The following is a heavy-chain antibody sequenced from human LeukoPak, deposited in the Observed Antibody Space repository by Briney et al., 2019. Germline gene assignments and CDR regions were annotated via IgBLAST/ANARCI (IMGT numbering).Heavy chain of an antibody. V-gene: IGHV4-38-2*01. CDR1: NYPITSDYY. CDR2: IFHSGIA. CDR3: GRAGFGTAYNRFYYYMDV. Sequence: SETLSLTSAVSNYPITSDYYWVWIRQPPGQGLEWIGQIFHSGIAHYNPSLKSRVTMSVDTSRSQFSVNLKSVTAADTAVYYCGRAGFGTAYNRFYYYMDVWGKGTTVTVSS. D-gene: IGHD3-16*01. J-gene: IGHJ6*03.